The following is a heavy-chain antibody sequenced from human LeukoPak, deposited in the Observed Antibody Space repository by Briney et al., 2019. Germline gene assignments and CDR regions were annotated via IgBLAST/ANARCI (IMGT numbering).Heavy chain of an antibody. CDR1: GFTFSSYS. J-gene: IGHJ3*02. CDR2: ISRSGTYV. Sequence: RPGGSLRLSCAASGFTFSSYSMNWVRQAPGKGLEWVSSISRSGTYVYYADSVKGRFTISRDNAKNSLSLQMNSLRADDAAVYYCARASSKQLAGYLPDGFDIWGRGTMVTVSS. V-gene: IGHV3-21*01. D-gene: IGHD3-9*01. CDR3: ARASSKQLAGYLPDGFDI.